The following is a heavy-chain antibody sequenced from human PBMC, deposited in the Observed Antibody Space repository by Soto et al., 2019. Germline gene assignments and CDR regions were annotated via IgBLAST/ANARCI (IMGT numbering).Heavy chain of an antibody. D-gene: IGHD2-2*01. Sequence: SETLSLTCAVYGGSFSGYYWSWIRQPPGKGLEWIGEINHSGSTNYNPSLKSRVTISVDTSKNQFSLKLSSVTAADTAVYYCARGDIVVVPSPSYNWFDPWGQGTLVTVSS. J-gene: IGHJ5*02. CDR1: GGSFSGYY. CDR3: ARGDIVVVPSPSYNWFDP. CDR2: INHSGST. V-gene: IGHV4-34*01.